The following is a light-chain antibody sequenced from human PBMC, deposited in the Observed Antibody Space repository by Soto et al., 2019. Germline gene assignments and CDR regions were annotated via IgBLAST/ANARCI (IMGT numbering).Light chain of an antibody. CDR1: QSISSW. V-gene: IGKV1-5*03. J-gene: IGKJ4*01. Sequence: DIQMSQYPSTLSASVGDRVTITCRASQSISSWLAWYQQKPGKAPKLLIYKSSSLESGVPSRVSGSGSGTAFTLSMSCLQTDDFETYYCQQYNSYPLTFGGGTKVEIK. CDR2: KSS. CDR3: QQYNSYPLT.